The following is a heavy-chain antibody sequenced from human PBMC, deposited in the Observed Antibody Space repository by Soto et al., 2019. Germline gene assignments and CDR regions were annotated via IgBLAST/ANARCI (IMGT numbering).Heavy chain of an antibody. CDR3: ARHAPPPELLFLEWHHYDYNGMDV. Sequence: QVQVVQSGDEVKETGASVRVSCKTSGYSFTAYGISWVRQAPGQGLEWMGWISCYNGKTKYAQKVQGRVPMTTDTSTSKAYMEERRLRSDYTAIYYCARHAPPPELLFLEWHHYDYNGMDVWGHETTVT. D-gene: IGHD3-3*01. J-gene: IGHJ6*02. CDR1: GYSFTAYG. V-gene: IGHV1-18*01. CDR2: ISCYNGKT.